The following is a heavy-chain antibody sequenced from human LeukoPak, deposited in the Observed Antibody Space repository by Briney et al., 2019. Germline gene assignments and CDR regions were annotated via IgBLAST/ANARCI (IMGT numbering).Heavy chain of an antibody. V-gene: IGHV2-70*04. Sequence: GPTXVNPXQTLTLTCTFSGFSLRTGGVRVSWIRQPPGKALEWLSRIDWDDDKFYNTSLKTRLTISKDTSKNQVVLTMTNMDPVDTATYYCARDLSGYPFDYWGQGTLVTVSS. CDR3: ARDLSGYPFDY. CDR2: IDWDDDK. CDR1: GFSLRTGGVR. J-gene: IGHJ4*02. D-gene: IGHD5-18*01.